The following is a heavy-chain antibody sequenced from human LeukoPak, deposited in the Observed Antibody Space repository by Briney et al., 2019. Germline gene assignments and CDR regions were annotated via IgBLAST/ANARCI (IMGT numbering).Heavy chain of an antibody. CDR1: GFTFSTYS. D-gene: IGHD3-10*01. Sequence: GGSLRLSCAASGFTFSTYSMKWVRQAPGKGLEWVSYISSSSGTIYYADSVKGRFTISRDNAKNSLYLQMNGLRDEDTAVYYCARDQSDYYGSGSYSEGSYWGQGTLVTVSS. CDR3: ARDQSDYYGSGSYSEGSY. J-gene: IGHJ4*02. CDR2: ISSSSGTI. V-gene: IGHV3-48*02.